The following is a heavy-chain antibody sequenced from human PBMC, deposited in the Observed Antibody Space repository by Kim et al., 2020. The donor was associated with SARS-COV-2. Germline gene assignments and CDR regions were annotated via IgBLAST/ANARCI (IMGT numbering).Heavy chain of an antibody. D-gene: IGHD1-26*01. J-gene: IGHJ4*02. CDR3: ARGGGAGY. Sequence: GGSLRLSCAASGFTFSSYEMNWVRQAPGKGLEWISYIGTRGNTIYYADSVRGRFTTSRDNAKNSLYLQMNSLRAEDTAVYYCARGGGAGYWGQGTLVTVSS. CDR1: GFTFSSYE. V-gene: IGHV3-48*03. CDR2: IGTRGNTI.